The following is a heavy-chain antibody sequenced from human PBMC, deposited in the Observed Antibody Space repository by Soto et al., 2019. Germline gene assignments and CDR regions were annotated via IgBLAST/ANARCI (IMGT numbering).Heavy chain of an antibody. CDR1: GGTFSSYA. CDR3: ARGQTGGGWGYCFDY. J-gene: IGHJ4*02. CDR2: IIPIFGTA. Sequence: QVQLVQSGAEVKKPGSSVKVSCKASGGTFSSYAIDWVRQAPGQGLEWMGGIIPIFGTADYAQRFQGRVTIPADESTGTAYMELSSLRSEDTAVYYCARGQTGGGWGYCFDYWGQGTLVTVSS. D-gene: IGHD3-16*01. V-gene: IGHV1-69*12.